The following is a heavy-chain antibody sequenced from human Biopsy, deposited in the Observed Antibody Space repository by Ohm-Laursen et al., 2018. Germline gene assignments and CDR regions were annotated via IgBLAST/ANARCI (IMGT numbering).Heavy chain of an antibody. CDR3: VRSNYHYYGFDV. V-gene: IGHV4-59*01. CDR1: GGSISRDY. CDR2: TYYSGST. Sequence: SETLSLTCTVSGGSISRDYWAWIRQPPGKGLQWIGYTYYSGSTNYNPSLNSRVTIAVDTSKNQFSLRLTSVTPAETAVYYCVRSNYHYYGFDVWGQGTTVTVSS. J-gene: IGHJ6*02.